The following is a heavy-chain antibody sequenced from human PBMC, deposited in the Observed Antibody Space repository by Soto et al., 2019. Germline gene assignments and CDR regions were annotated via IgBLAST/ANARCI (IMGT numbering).Heavy chain of an antibody. Sequence: QVQLVESGGGVVQPGRSLRLSCAASGFTFSSYAMHWVRQAPGKGLEWVAVISYDGSNKYYADSVKGRFTISRDNSKNTLYLQMNSLRAEDTAVYDCARPAANVDIVATEYVAGMDVWGQGTTVTVSS. CDR2: ISYDGSNK. V-gene: IGHV3-30-3*01. J-gene: IGHJ6*02. CDR1: GFTFSSYA. CDR3: ARPAANVDIVATEYVAGMDV. D-gene: IGHD5-12*01.